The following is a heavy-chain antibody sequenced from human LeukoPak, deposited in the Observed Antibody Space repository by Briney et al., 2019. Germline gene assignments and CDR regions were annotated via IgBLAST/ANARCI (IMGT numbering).Heavy chain of an antibody. J-gene: IGHJ5*02. V-gene: IGHV3-23*01. Sequence: GGSLRLSRVASRFTFSNYAMSWVRQAPGKGLEWVSTISLGGKNTHHADAVKGRFTISRDNSKNTLYLQMNSLRAEDTAIYYCANDPSTGYDWFDPWGQGTLVTASS. CDR3: ANDPSTGYDWFDP. CDR1: RFTFSNYA. CDR2: ISLGGKNT. D-gene: IGHD4-11*01.